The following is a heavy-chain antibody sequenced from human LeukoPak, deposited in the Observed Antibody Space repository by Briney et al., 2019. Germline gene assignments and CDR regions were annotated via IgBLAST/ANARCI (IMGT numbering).Heavy chain of an antibody. CDR3: ADGVVPTFDP. J-gene: IGHJ5*02. Sequence: GGSLRLSCAASGFTFSSYAMHWVRQAPGKGLEWVAVISYDGSNKYYADSVKGRFTISRDNSKNTLYLQMNSLRAEDTAVYYCADGVVPTFDPWGQGTLVTVSS. CDR1: GFTFSSYA. CDR2: ISYDGSNK. V-gene: IGHV3-30-3*01. D-gene: IGHD2-2*01.